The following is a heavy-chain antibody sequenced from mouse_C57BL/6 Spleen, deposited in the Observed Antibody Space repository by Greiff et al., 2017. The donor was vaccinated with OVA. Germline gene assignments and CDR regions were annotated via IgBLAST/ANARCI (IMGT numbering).Heavy chain of an antibody. D-gene: IGHD1-1*01. CDR1: GFTFSSYA. V-gene: IGHV5-4*03. CDR3: ARDYGSSYYWYFDV. Sequence: EVKLMESGGGLVKPGGSLKLSCAASGFTFSSYAMSWVRQTPEKRLEWVATISDGGSYTYYPDNVKGRFTISRDNAKNNLYLQMSHLKSEDTAMYYCARDYGSSYYWYFDVWGTGTTVTVSS. J-gene: IGHJ1*03. CDR2: ISDGGSYT.